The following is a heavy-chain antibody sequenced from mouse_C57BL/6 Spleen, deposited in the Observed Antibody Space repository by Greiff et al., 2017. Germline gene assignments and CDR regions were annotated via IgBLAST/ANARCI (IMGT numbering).Heavy chain of an antibody. V-gene: IGHV1-69*01. J-gene: IGHJ4*01. D-gene: IGHD4-1*01. Sequence: VQLQQPGAELVMPGASVKLSCKASGYTFTSYWMHWVKQRPGQGLEWIGEIDPSDSYINYNQKFKGKSTLTVDKSSSTAYMQLSSLTSEDSAVYYCARKELGYAMDYWGQGTSVTVSS. CDR1: GYTFTSYW. CDR2: IDPSDSYI. CDR3: ARKELGYAMDY.